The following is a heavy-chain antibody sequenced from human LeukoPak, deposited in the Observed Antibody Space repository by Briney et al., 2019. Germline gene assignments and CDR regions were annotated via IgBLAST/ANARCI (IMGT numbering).Heavy chain of an antibody. J-gene: IGHJ4*02. CDR3: AKSGGDGLIDY. V-gene: IGHV4-39*01. Sequence: SETLSLTCAVSWASLSGRNYYWGWIRQPPGKGLEWIGYLYSSGSTYCNPSLQSRDPIQIDMSKNQLSLSQNSVTAAHRPMYFRAKSGGDGLIDYWGQGTRVTVSS. CDR1: WASLSGRNYY. D-gene: IGHD1-26*01. CDR2: LYSSGST.